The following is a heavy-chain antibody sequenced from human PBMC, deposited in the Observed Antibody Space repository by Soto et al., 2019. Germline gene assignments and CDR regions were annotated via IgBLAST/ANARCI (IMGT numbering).Heavy chain of an antibody. Sequence: EVQLVESGGGVVQPGGSLRLSCTASGFTFNTHWMHWVRQAPGKGLVWVSRIYFDGITTNYADSVKGRLTVSRDNAKNTVYLHVNTLRDADPAVYYFARGGAMGVEYWGQGNMVTVAS. CDR2: IYFDGITT. D-gene: IGHD1-26*01. CDR1: GFTFNTHW. CDR3: ARGGAMGVEY. J-gene: IGHJ4*02. V-gene: IGHV3-74*01.